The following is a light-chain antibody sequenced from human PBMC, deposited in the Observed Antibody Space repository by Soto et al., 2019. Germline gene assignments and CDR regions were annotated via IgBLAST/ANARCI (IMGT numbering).Light chain of an antibody. CDR3: QQFGTSPA. V-gene: IGKV3-20*01. CDR1: QRVGSSS. CDR2: GVS. J-gene: IGKJ4*01. Sequence: EIVLTQSPGTLSLSPGERAILSCRASQRVGSSSLAWYQQRPGQAPRLIIYGVSTRATGIPDRFSGSGSGTDFTLTISRQESEDFAVYFCQQFGTSPAFCGGNKVEIK.